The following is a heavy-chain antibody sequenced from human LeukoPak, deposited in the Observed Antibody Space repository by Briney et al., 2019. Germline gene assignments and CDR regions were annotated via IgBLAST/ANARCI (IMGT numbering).Heavy chain of an antibody. CDR1: GFTVSNNY. J-gene: IGHJ4*02. V-gene: IGHV3-23*01. CDR2: ITGSAANT. Sequence: GGSLRLSCAASGFTVSNNYMTWVRQPPGKGLEGVSSITGSAANTYYADSVKGRFTISRDNSKNTLYLQMNSLRAEDTAVYYCAKRYSGTSGLYNFDYWGQGTLVTVSS. D-gene: IGHD1-26*01. CDR3: AKRYSGTSGLYNFDY.